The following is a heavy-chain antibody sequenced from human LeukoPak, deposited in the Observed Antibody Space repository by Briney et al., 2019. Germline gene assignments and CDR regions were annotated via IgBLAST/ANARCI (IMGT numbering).Heavy chain of an antibody. J-gene: IGHJ4*02. D-gene: IGHD6-13*01. CDR2: IYYSGST. Sequence: KSSETLSLTCTVSGGSISSTTYYWGWIRQPPGKGLEWIGSIYYSGSTYYNPSLKSRVTISVDTSKNQFSLKLSSVIAADTAVYYCARPGYSSSWTPVYWGQGTLVTVSS. CDR3: ARPGYSSSWTPVY. V-gene: IGHV4-39*01. CDR1: GGSISSTTYY.